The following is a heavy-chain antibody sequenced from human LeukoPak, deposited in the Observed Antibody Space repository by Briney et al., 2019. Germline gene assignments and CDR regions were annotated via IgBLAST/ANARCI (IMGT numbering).Heavy chain of an antibody. D-gene: IGHD3-10*01. J-gene: IGHJ6*03. CDR1: GYTFTGYY. CDR3: ARAEVKGIYYMDV. V-gene: IGHV1-2*02. Sequence: ASVKVSCKASGYTFTGYYMHWVRQAPGQGLEWMGWINPNSGDTNYAQKFQGRVTMTRDTSISTAYMELSRLRSDDTAVYYCARAEVKGIYYMDVWGKGTTVTISS. CDR2: INPNSGDT.